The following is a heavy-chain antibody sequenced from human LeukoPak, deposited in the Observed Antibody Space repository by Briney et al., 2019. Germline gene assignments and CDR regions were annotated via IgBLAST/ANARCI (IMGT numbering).Heavy chain of an antibody. J-gene: IGHJ6*03. D-gene: IGHD3-10*01. CDR3: ARSIRAITMVRGVMAPYYYYMDV. V-gene: IGHV1-69*05. CDR2: IIPIFGTA. Sequence: ASVKVSCKASGGTFSSYAISWVRQAPGQGLEWMGGIIPIFGTANYAQKFQGRVTITTDESTSTAYMELSSLRSEDTAVYYCARSIRAITMVRGVMAPYYYYMDVWGKGTTVTVSS. CDR1: GGTFSSYA.